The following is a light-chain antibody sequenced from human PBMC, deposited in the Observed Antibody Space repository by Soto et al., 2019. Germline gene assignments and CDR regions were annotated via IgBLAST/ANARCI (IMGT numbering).Light chain of an antibody. V-gene: IGKV3-11*01. CDR1: QSVSMY. CDR2: DAF. Sequence: IVLTQSPVTLSLSPGERATLSCRASQSVSMYLAWYQQKPGQAPRLLVYDAFNRHTGIPARFSGSGSGTDFTLTISSLEPEDFAVYYCQQRYIGLTFGGGTKVEMK. J-gene: IGKJ4*01. CDR3: QQRYIGLT.